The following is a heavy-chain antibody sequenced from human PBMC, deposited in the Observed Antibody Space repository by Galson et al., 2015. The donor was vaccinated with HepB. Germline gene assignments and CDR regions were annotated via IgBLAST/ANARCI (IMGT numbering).Heavy chain of an antibody. CDR2: ISSSGSTI. CDR3: ARDRRRISSSWYDY. D-gene: IGHD6-13*01. V-gene: IGHV3-11*01. Sequence: SLRLSCAASGFTFSDYYMSWIRQAPGKGLEWVSYISSSGSTIYYADSVKGRFTISRDNAKNSLYLQMNSLRAEDTAVYYCARDRRRISSSWYDYWGQGTLVTVSS. CDR1: GFTFSDYY. J-gene: IGHJ4*02.